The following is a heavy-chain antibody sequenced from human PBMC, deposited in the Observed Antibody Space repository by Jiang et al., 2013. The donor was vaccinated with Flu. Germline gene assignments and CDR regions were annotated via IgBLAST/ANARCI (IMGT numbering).Heavy chain of an antibody. CDR3: AREAGSSGYYYYYYGMDV. Sequence: SGAEVKKPGSSVKVSCKASGGTFSSYTISWVRTGPGQGLEWMGRIIPILGIANYAQKFQGRVTITADKSTSTAYMELSSLRSEDTAVYYCAREAGSSGYYYYYYGMDVWGQGTTVTVSS. J-gene: IGHJ6*02. CDR2: IIPILGIA. V-gene: IGHV1-69*04. CDR1: GGTFSSYT. D-gene: IGHD3-22*01.